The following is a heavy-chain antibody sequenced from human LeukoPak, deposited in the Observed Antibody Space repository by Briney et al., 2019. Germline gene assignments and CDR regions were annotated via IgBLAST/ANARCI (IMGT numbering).Heavy chain of an antibody. CDR2: INSDGSST. V-gene: IGHV3-74*01. CDR3: ARDLGATNWFDP. D-gene: IGHD3-10*01. Sequence: GGSLRLSCAASGFTFSSYWMHWVRQAPGKGLVWVSRINSDGSSTNYADSVKGRFTISRDNAQNTLYLQMNSLRAEDTAMYYCARDLGATNWFDPWGQGNLVTVSS. CDR1: GFTFSSYW. J-gene: IGHJ5*02.